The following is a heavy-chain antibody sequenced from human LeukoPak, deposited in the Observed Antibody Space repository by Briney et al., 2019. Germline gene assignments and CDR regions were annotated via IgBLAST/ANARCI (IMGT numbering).Heavy chain of an antibody. J-gene: IGHJ4*02. D-gene: IGHD5-18*01. Sequence: SETLSLTCTVSSVSISSGSYYWSWLRQPAGKGLEWIGRIHTSGSTNYNPSLKSRVTISLDTSKNQFSLKLSSVTAADTAVYFCARSGYTSGYADYWGQGILVTVSS. CDR3: ARSGYTSGYADY. CDR2: IHTSGST. CDR1: SVSISSGSYY. V-gene: IGHV4-61*02.